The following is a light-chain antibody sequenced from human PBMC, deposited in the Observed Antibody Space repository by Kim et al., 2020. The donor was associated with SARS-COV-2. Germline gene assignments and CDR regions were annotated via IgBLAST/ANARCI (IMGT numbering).Light chain of an antibody. V-gene: IGKV1-5*03. J-gene: IGKJ1*01. CDR1: QSISYW. CDR3: QQYNIYSVT. CDR2: KAS. Sequence: AAVGDRVTISCRVSQSISYWLAWYQQKPGKAPKLLIYKASTLETGVPSRFSASGSGTEYTLTISSLQPDDFAPYYCQQYNIYSVTFGQGTKVDIK.